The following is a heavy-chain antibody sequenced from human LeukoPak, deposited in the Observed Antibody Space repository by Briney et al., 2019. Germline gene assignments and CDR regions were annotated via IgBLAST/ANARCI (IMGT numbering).Heavy chain of an antibody. J-gene: IGHJ4*02. CDR1: GFTFSTYG. V-gene: IGHV3-30*02. CDR2: IRFDGSNK. CDR3: AKPLDTHTDLVDY. D-gene: IGHD5-18*01. Sequence: GGSLRLSCAASGFTFSTYGMHWVRQAPGKGLEWVAFIRFDGSNKYYADSVKGRFTISRDNSKNTLYLQMISLRPEDTAVYYCAKPLDTHTDLVDYWGQGTLVTVSS.